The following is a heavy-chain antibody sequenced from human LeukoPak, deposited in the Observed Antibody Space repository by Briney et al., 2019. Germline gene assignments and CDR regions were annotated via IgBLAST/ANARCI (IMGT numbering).Heavy chain of an antibody. CDR1: GFTLSTYW. V-gene: IGHV3-74*01. CDR3: ARDVGGWFDP. D-gene: IGHD3-16*01. Sequence: PGGSLRLSCAASGFTLSTYWMHWVRQAPGKGLVWVSRINSDWRITTYADSVKGRFIISRDNAENTLYLQMNSLRAEDAAVYYCARDVGGWFDPWGQGTLVTVSS. J-gene: IGHJ5*02. CDR2: INSDWRIT.